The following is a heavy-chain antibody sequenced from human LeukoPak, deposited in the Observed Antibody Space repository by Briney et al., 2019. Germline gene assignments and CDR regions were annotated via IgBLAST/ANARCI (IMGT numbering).Heavy chain of an antibody. CDR1: GGSISSYY. J-gene: IGHJ5*02. Sequence: SETQSLTCTVSGGSISSYYWSWIRQPPGKGLEWIGYIYYSGSTNYNPSLKSRVTISVDTSNNQFSLKLSSVTAADTAVYYCARDQGDAWGQGTLVTVSS. V-gene: IGHV4-59*01. CDR3: ARDQGDA. CDR2: IYYSGST.